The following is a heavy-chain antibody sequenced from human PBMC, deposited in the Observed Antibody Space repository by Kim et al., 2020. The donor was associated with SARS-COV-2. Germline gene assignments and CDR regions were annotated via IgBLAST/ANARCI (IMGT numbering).Heavy chain of an antibody. CDR3: SRVLISMFRGARPYF. Sequence: SETLSLTCTVSGDSISGSTFYWGWARQSPGRGRDWLGIVFFTGATYSTPSLGSRVPIPLNTSKNQFPLTLPPVPAAATAAYFCSRVLISMFRGARPYF. V-gene: IGHV4-39*06. CDR1: GDSISGSTFY. J-gene: IGHJ4*01. D-gene: IGHD3-10*01. CDR2: VFFTGAT.